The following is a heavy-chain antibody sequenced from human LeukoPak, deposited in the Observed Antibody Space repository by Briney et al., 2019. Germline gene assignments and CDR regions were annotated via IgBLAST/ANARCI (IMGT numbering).Heavy chain of an antibody. D-gene: IGHD3-9*01. CDR2: IWYDGSNK. Sequence: GRSLRLSCAASGFTFSSYGMHWVRQAPGKGLEWVAAIWYDGSNKYYADSVKGRFTISRDNSKNTLYLQMNSLRAEDTAVYYCAKGMYDILTGYYSYYYYGMDVWGQGTTVTVSS. CDR1: GFTFSSYG. J-gene: IGHJ6*02. V-gene: IGHV3-33*06. CDR3: AKGMYDILTGYYSYYYYGMDV.